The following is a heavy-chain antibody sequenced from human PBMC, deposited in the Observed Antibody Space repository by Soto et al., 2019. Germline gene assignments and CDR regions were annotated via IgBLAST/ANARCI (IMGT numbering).Heavy chain of an antibody. D-gene: IGHD7-27*01. V-gene: IGHV3-64*01. CDR1: GFTCSSYA. Sequence: EVQLVESGGGLVQPGGSLRLSCAASGFTCSSYAMHWVRQAPGKGLEYVSAISSNGGSTYYANSVKGRFTISRDNSKNTLYLQMGSLRAEDMAVYYCARDYSRTGANRVGDAFDIWGQGTMVTVSS. CDR3: ARDYSRTGANRVGDAFDI. J-gene: IGHJ3*02. CDR2: ISSNGGST.